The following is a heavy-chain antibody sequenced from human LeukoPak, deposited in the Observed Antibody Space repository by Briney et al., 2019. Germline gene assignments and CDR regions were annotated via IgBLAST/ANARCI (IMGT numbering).Heavy chain of an antibody. V-gene: IGHV5-51*01. CDR3: ARQRGRSKLLWFGLLRRDAFDI. J-gene: IGHJ3*02. Sequence: GESLKISCKGSGYSFTSYWIGWVRQMPGKGLEWMGIIYPGDSDTRYSPSFQGQVTISADKSISTAYLQWSSLKASDTAMYYCARQRGRSKLLWFGLLRRDAFDIWGQGTMVTVSS. D-gene: IGHD3-10*01. CDR2: IYPGDSDT. CDR1: GYSFTSYW.